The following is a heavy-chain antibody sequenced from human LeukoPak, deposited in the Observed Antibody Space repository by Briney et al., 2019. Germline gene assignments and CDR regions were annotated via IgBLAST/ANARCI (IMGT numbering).Heavy chain of an antibody. J-gene: IGHJ4*02. D-gene: IGHD2-2*01. Sequence: SETLSLTCAVYGGSISSSSYYWGWIRQPAGKGLEWIGSIYYSGSTYYNPSLKSRVTISVDTSKNQFSLKLSSVTAADTAVYYCAEMVGYCSSTSCYLPGYWGRRTLVTVSS. CDR2: IYYSGST. V-gene: IGHV4-39*07. CDR3: AEMVGYCSSTSCYLPGY. CDR1: GGSISSSSYY.